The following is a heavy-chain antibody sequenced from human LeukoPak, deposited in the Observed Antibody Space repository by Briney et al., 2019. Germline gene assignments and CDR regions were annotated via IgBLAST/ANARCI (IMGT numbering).Heavy chain of an antibody. Sequence: ASVKVSCKASGGTFSSYAISWVRQAPGQGLEWMGWISAYNGNANYAQKLQGRVTMTTDTSTSTAYMELRSLRSDDTAVYYCARGLYYYDSSGYSAFDIWGQGTMVTVSS. CDR3: ARGLYYYDSSGYSAFDI. V-gene: IGHV1-18*01. J-gene: IGHJ3*02. CDR1: GGTFSSYA. CDR2: ISAYNGNA. D-gene: IGHD3-22*01.